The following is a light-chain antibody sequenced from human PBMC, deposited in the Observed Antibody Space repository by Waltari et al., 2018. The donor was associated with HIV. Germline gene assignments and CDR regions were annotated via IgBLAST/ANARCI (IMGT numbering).Light chain of an antibody. CDR3: LQSDNWPYS. CDR2: GAS. Sequence: EIVMTQSPVTLSVSPGERATLSCRASQSVSTTLAWYQQRPGQAPRVLIYGASTRATGIPARFSGSGSGTEFTLTINSLQSEDSAVYYCLQSDNWPYSFGQGTKLEIK. CDR1: QSVSTT. J-gene: IGKJ2*03. V-gene: IGKV3-15*01.